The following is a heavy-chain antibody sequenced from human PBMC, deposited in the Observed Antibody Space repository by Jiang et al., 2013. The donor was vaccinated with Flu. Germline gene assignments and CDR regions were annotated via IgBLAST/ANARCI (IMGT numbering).Heavy chain of an antibody. D-gene: IGHD6-13*01. CDR2: ISYDGSNK. CDR3: ARVSAAADTHYYFDY. CDR1: GFTFSSYA. J-gene: IGHJ4*02. V-gene: IGHV3-30-3*01. Sequence: VQLLESGGGVVQPGRSLRLSCAASGFTFSSYAMHWVRQAPGKGLEWVAVISYDGSNKYYADSVKGRFTISRDNSKNTLYLQMNSLRAEDTAVYYCARVSAAADTHYYFDYWGQGTLVTVSS.